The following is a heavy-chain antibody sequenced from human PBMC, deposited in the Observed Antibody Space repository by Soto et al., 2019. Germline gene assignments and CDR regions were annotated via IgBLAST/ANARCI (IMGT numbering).Heavy chain of an antibody. CDR2: IWYDGNNK. D-gene: IGHD2-21*01. CDR3: ARGLHSLFDY. Sequence: SHRLTCAEAGCTFINYGMLCSHQAPGKGLEWVAVIWYDGNNKYYADSVKGRFTISRDNSNNTLYVQMTSLRAEDTAVYYCARGLHSLFDYWGQGTLVTVSS. V-gene: IGHV3-33*01. J-gene: IGHJ4*02. CDR1: GCTFINYG.